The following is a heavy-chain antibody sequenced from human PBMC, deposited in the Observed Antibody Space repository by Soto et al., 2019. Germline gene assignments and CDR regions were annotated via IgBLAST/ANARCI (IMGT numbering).Heavy chain of an antibody. Sequence: SETLSLTCAIYGGSFSNDYWNWIRQPPGKGLEWIGYIYYSGSTYYNPSLKSRVTISVDTSKNKFSLKLSSVTAADTAVYYCARGGGYCSSTSCYAYYYGMDVWGQGTTVTVSS. D-gene: IGHD2-2*01. CDR1: GGSFSNDY. CDR3: ARGGGYCSSTSCYAYYYGMDV. CDR2: IYYSGST. V-gene: IGHV4-59*06. J-gene: IGHJ6*02.